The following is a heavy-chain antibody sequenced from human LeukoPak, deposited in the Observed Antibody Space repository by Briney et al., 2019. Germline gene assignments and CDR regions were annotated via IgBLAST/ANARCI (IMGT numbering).Heavy chain of an antibody. J-gene: IGHJ4*02. V-gene: IGHV4-34*01. CDR2: INHSGST. CDR3: ARGRRQLVRSWGY. Sequence: SETLSLTCAVYGGSFSGYYWSWIRQPPGKGLEWIGEINHSGSTNYNPSLKSRVTISVDTSKNQFSLKLSSVTAADTAVYYCARGRRQLVRSWGYWGQGTLVTVSS. D-gene: IGHD6-13*01. CDR1: GGSFSGYY.